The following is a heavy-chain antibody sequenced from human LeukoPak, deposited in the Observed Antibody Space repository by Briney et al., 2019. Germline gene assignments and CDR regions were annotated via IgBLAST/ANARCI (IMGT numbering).Heavy chain of an antibody. V-gene: IGHV1-18*04. CDR3: ARDRPRYCSGGSCYADY. J-gene: IGHJ4*02. CDR1: GYTFTSYY. D-gene: IGHD2-15*01. CDR2: ISAYNGNT. Sequence: ASVKVSCKASGYTFTSYYMHWVRQAPGQGLEWMGWISAYNGNTNYAQKLQGRVTMTTDTSTSTAYMELRSLRSDDTAVYYCARDRPRYCSGGSCYADYWGQGTLVTVSS.